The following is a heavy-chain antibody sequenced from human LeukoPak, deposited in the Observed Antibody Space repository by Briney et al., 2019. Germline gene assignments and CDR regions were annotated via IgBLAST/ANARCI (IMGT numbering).Heavy chain of an antibody. CDR2: ISTSNGNT. V-gene: IGHV1-18*01. CDR3: AREDYYYYYMDV. Sequence: GASVKVSCKTSGYTFSNYGISWVRQAPGQGLEWMGWISTSNGNTNYTQALQDRVTMTTDTSTNTAYLELRSLRSGDTALYYCAREDYYYYYMDVWGKGTTVTVSS. J-gene: IGHJ6*03. CDR1: GYTFSNYG.